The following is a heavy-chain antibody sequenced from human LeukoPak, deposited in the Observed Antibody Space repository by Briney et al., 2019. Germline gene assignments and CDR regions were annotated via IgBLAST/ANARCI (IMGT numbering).Heavy chain of an antibody. J-gene: IGHJ6*02. Sequence: SETLSLTCTVSGGSISSGSYHWGWIRQPPGKGLEWIGSIYYSGSTYHNPSLKSRVTISIDTSKNQFSLKLSSVTAADTAVYYCARDRRGVDYGDRYYYYGMDVWGQGTTVTVSS. CDR2: IYYSGST. CDR3: ARDRRGVDYGDRYYYYGMDV. D-gene: IGHD4-17*01. CDR1: GGSISSGSYH. V-gene: IGHV4-39*07.